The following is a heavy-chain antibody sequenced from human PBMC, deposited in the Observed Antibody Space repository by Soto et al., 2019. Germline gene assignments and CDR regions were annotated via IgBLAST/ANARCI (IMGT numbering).Heavy chain of an antibody. CDR3: ARDSNWSSDH. Sequence: EVQLVESGGGLVQPGGSLRLSCAASGFTFSGYNMNWIRQAPGKGLEWVSCIKSDSSGIWYADSVKGRFTMSRDNAKNSLHLQMNSLRDEDTAVYFCARDSNWSSDHWGQGTLVAVSS. D-gene: IGHD1-1*01. J-gene: IGHJ4*02. CDR1: GFTFSGYN. V-gene: IGHV3-48*02. CDR2: IKSDSSGI.